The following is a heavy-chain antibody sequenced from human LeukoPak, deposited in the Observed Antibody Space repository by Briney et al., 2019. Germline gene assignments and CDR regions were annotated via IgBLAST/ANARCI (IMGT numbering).Heavy chain of an antibody. J-gene: IGHJ4*02. V-gene: IGHV3-30-3*01. CDR2: ISSDGSNK. Sequence: QSGGSLRLSCAASGFTFSSYSLHWVRQAPGKGLEWVTVISSDGSNKKYTDSVKGRFTISRDNSKNTLYLQMNSLRGDDTAVYYCDGDSGSYYLGYWGQGTLVTVSS. CDR1: GFTFSSYS. CDR3: DGDSGSYYLGY. D-gene: IGHD1-26*01.